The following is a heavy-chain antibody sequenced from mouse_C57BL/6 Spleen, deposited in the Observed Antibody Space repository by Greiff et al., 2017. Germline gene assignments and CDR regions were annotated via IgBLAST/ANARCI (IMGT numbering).Heavy chain of an antibody. CDR1: GYTFTNYW. J-gene: IGHJ1*03. Sequence: VQLQQSGAELVRPGTSVKKSCKASGYTFTNYWIGWAKQRPGHGLEWIGDIYPGGGYTNYNEKFKGKATLTADKSSSTAYMQFSSLTSEDSAIYYCARDYGSFFDVWGTGTTVTVSS. V-gene: IGHV1-63*01. CDR2: IYPGGGYT. CDR3: ARDYGSFFDV. D-gene: IGHD1-1*01.